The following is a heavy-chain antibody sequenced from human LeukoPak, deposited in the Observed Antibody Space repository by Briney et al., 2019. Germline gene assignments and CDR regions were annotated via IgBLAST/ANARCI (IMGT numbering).Heavy chain of an antibody. Sequence: ASVKVSCKASGYTFTGYYMHWVRQAPGQGLEWMGRINPNSGGTNYAQKFQGRVTMTRDTSIGTAYMELSRLRSDDKGVYYCARESGREEGWFDPWGQGTLVTVSS. CDR1: GYTFTGYY. CDR3: ARESGREEGWFDP. CDR2: INPNSGGT. V-gene: IGHV1-2*05. J-gene: IGHJ5*02. D-gene: IGHD1-26*01.